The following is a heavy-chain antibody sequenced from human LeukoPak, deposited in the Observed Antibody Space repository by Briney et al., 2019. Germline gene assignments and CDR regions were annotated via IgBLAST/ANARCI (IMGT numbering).Heavy chain of an antibody. V-gene: IGHV4-34*01. CDR1: GGSFSGYY. CDR3: ARGFLSFPHCSGVSCYSLGY. J-gene: IGHJ4*02. CDR2: MNHSGST. D-gene: IGHD2-15*01. Sequence: PSETLSLTCAVYGGSFSGYYWSWIRQPPGKGLEWIGEMNHSGSTNYNPSLKSRVTISVDTSKNQFSLKLRSVTAADTAVYYCARGFLSFPHCSGVSCYSLGYWGQGTLVTVSS.